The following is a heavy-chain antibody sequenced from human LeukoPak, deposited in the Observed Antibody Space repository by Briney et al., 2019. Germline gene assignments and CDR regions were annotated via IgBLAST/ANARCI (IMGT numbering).Heavy chain of an antibody. V-gene: IGHV1-69*13. CDR3: ASEWLPLIPIY. D-gene: IGHD5-24*01. CDR2: IIPIFGTA. J-gene: IGHJ4*02. Sequence: SVKVSCKASGYTFTSYGISWVRQAPGQGLEWMGGIIPIFGTANYAQKFQGRVTITADESTSTAYMELSSLRSEDTAVYYCASEWLPLIPIYWGQGTLVTVSS. CDR1: GYTFTSYG.